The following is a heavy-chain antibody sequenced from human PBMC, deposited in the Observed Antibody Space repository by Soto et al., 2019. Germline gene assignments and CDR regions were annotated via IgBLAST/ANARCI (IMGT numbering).Heavy chain of an antibody. Sequence: ASVKVSCKASGGTFSSYAISWVRQAPGQGLEWMGGIIPIFGTANYAQMFQGRVTITADESTSTAYMELSSLRSEDTAVYYCASAVRVAPPYYYYYGMDVWGQGTTVTVSS. J-gene: IGHJ6*02. CDR2: IIPIFGTA. CDR3: ASAVRVAPPYYYYYGMDV. D-gene: IGHD2-15*01. V-gene: IGHV1-69*13. CDR1: GGTFSSYA.